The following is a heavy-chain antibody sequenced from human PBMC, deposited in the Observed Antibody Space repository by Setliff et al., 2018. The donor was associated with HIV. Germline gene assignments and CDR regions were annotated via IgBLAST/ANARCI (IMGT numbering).Heavy chain of an antibody. CDR1: GYTFTSYA. V-gene: IGHV1-3*01. CDR3: ARDSFGGEFTYYYYGMDV. Sequence: ASVKVSCKASGYTFTSYAMHWVRQAPGQRLEWMGWINAGNGNTKYPQKFQGRVTITRDTSASTAYMELSSLRSEDTAVYYCARDSFGGEFTYYYYGMDVWGQGTTVTVSS. J-gene: IGHJ6*02. CDR2: INAGNGNT. D-gene: IGHD3-10*01.